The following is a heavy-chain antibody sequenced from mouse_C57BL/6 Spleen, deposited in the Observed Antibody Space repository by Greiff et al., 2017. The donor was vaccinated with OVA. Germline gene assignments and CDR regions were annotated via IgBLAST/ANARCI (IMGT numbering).Heavy chain of an antibody. CDR2: IYPRSGNT. CDR3: ARDTTVRGYFDV. J-gene: IGHJ1*03. D-gene: IGHD1-1*01. CDR1: GYTFTSYG. Sequence: VQLQESGAELVRPGASVKLSCTASGYTFTSYGISWVKQRTGQGLEWIGEIYPRSGNTYYPEKFKGKATLTADKSSSTAYMELLSLTSEDSAVYFCARDTTVRGYFDVWGTGTTVTVSS. V-gene: IGHV1-81*01.